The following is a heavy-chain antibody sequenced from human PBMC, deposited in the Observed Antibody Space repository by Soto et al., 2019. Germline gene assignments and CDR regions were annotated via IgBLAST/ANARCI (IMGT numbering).Heavy chain of an antibody. CDR1: GYTFTGYY. V-gene: IGHV1-2*04. J-gene: IGHJ6*02. D-gene: IGHD4-17*01. CDR3: ARESTVTTFYYYYGMDV. Sequence: ASVKVSCKASGYTFTGYYMHWVRQAPGQGLEWMGWINPNSGGTNYAQKFQGWVTMTRDTSISTAYMELSRLRSDDTAVYYCARESTVTTFYYYYGMDVWGQGTTVTVSS. CDR2: INPNSGGT.